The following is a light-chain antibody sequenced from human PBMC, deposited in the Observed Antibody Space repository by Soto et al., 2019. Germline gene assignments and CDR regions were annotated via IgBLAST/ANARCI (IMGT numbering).Light chain of an antibody. J-gene: IGKJ1*01. CDR1: QGISTY. Sequence: DSQRTQSPSSLSSSVGDRVTITCRASQGISTYLNWYQQKPGKAPKLLIYAASSLQSGVPSRFSGSGSETDFTLTISSLQPEDFATYSCQQSYSTTWTFGQGTKVDFK. CDR3: QQSYSTTWT. CDR2: AAS. V-gene: IGKV1-39*01.